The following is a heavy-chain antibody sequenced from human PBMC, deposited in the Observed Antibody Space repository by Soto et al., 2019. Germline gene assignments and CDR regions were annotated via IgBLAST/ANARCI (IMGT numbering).Heavy chain of an antibody. V-gene: IGHV3-23*01. J-gene: IGHJ5*01. CDR1: GFTFRTFT. D-gene: IGHD3-9*01. Sequence: EVQLLEHGGQLVQRGESLRLSCAASGFTFRTFTMNWVRQAPGKGLEWVSGIIGGDGDKFYSDSVKGRFTISRDNSKDMLFLQMSSLRVDDTAVYYCAKDRDPDGIWTFDSWGQGTLVTVSS. CDR2: IIGGDGDK. CDR3: AKDRDPDGIWTFDS.